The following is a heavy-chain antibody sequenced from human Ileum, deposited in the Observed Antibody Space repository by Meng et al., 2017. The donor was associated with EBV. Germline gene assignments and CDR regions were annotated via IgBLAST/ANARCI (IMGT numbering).Heavy chain of an antibody. Sequence: QVQLVQSGAAVKKPGASVKVSCKASGYTFTSYGISWVRQAPGQGLEWMGWISTNTGNPTYAQGFTGRFVFSVDTSVSTAYLQISSLKAEDTDVYYCGTLKYTSGFYGPAYWGQGALVNVSS. CDR1: GYTFTSYG. CDR3: GTLKYTSGFYGPAY. V-gene: IGHV7-4-1*02. J-gene: IGHJ4*02. CDR2: ISTNTGNP. D-gene: IGHD6-19*01.